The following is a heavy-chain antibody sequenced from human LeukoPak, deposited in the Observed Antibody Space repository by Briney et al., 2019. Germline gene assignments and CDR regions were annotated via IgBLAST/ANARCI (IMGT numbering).Heavy chain of an antibody. Sequence: SETLSLTCTVSGGSISSYYWSWLRQPPGKGLEWIGYIYYSGSTNYNPSLKSRVTISVDTSKNQFSLKLSSVTAADTAVYYCARDYGGNLDAFDIWGQGTMVTVSS. V-gene: IGHV4-59*01. J-gene: IGHJ3*02. D-gene: IGHD4-23*01. CDR1: GGSISSYY. CDR2: IYYSGST. CDR3: ARDYGGNLDAFDI.